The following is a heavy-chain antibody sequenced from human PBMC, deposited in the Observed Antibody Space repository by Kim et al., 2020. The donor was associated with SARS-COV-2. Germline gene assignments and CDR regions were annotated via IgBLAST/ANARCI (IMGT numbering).Heavy chain of an antibody. J-gene: IGHJ4*02. Sequence: LKSRVTISGDTSKNPFSLKLSSGTAADTAVYYCARGASVTESGDCTGVDYWGQGTLVTVSS. V-gene: IGHV4-31*02. CDR3: ARGASVTESGDCTGVDY. D-gene: IGHD2-21*02.